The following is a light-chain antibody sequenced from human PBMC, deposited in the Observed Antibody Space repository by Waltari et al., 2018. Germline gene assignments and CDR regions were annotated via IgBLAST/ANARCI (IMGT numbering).Light chain of an antibody. CDR3: QRYNNWPPLT. CDR2: GAS. Sequence: EIVMTQSPATLSVSPGERATLSCRASQRVSRNFAWYQQKPGQAPRLLSYGASTRATGIPARFSGSGSGTEFTLTISSLQSEDFAVYYCQRYNNWPPLTFGGGTKVEIK. J-gene: IGKJ4*01. V-gene: IGKV3-15*01. CDR1: QRVSRN.